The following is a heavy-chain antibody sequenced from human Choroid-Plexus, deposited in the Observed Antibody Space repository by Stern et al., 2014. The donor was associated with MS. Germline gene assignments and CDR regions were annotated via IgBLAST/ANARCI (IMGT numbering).Heavy chain of an antibody. J-gene: IGHJ4*02. CDR3: ATWGAGSSPPLFY. CDR2: IYTKTGNP. D-gene: IGHD6-6*01. Sequence: QVQLVQSGSELKKPGASVKVSCRASGYNLTTYAINWVRQAPGQGLEWMGWIYTKTGNPTFAQGFTGRFVFSLDTSINTAFLQISSLKAEDSALYYCATWGAGSSPPLFYWGQGTLVTVSS. V-gene: IGHV7-4-1*02. CDR1: GYNLTTYA.